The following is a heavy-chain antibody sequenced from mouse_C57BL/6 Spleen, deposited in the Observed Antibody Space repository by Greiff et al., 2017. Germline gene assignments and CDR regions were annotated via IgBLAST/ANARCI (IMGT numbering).Heavy chain of an antibody. CDR3: ARDYGSSPWFAY. J-gene: IGHJ3*01. CDR2: IDPNSGGT. V-gene: IGHV1-72*01. D-gene: IGHD1-1*01. CDR1: GYTFTSYW. Sequence: VQLQQPGAELVKPGASVKLSCKASGYTFTSYWMHWVKQRPGRGLEWIGWIDPNSGGTKYNEKFKSKATLTVDKPSSTAYMQLSSLTSEDSAVYYCARDYGSSPWFAYWGQGTLVTVSA.